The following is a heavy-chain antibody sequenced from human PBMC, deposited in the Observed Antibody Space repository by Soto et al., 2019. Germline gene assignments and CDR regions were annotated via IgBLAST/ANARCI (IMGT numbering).Heavy chain of an antibody. V-gene: IGHV5-51*01. Sequence: GESLKISCNGSGYSFTSYWIGWVRQMPGKGLEWMGIIYPGDSDTRYSPSFQGQVTISADKSISTAYLQWSSLKASDTAMYYCARALYYYDSSGYYYYYGMDVWAQGTTVTVSS. CDR3: ARALYYYDSSGYYYYYGMDV. CDR1: GYSFTSYW. J-gene: IGHJ6*02. CDR2: IYPGDSDT. D-gene: IGHD3-22*01.